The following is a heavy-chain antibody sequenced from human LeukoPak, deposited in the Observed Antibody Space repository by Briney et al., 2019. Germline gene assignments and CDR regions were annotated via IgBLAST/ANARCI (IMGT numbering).Heavy chain of an antibody. D-gene: IGHD6-13*01. V-gene: IGHV3-48*03. CDR3: ARFGYSSSWQTLYYMDV. J-gene: IGHJ6*03. Sequence: GGSLRLSCAASGFTFSSYEMNWVRQAPGKGLEWVSYISSSGSTIYYADSVKGRFTISRDNAKNSLYLQMNSLRAEDTAVYYCARFGYSSSWQTLYYMDVWGKGTTVTISS. CDR2: ISSSGSTI. CDR1: GFTFSSYE.